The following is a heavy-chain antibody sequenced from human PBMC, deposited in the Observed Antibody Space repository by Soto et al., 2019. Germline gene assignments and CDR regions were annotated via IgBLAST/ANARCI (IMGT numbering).Heavy chain of an antibody. D-gene: IGHD1-26*01. V-gene: IGHV3-9*01. CDR3: AKDVDWELRPYYFDY. Sequence: EVQLVESGGGLVQPGRSLRLSCAASGFTVDDYAMHWVRQAPGKGLEWVSGISWNSGSIGYADSVQGRFTISRDNAKNSLYLQMNSLRAEDTALYYGAKDVDWELRPYYFDYWGQGTLVTVSS. CDR2: ISWNSGSI. CDR1: GFTVDDYA. J-gene: IGHJ4*02.